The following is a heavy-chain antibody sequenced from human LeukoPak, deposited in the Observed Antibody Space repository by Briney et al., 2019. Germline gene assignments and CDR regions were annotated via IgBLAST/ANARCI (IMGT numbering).Heavy chain of an antibody. D-gene: IGHD2/OR15-2a*01. CDR3: AKSNRGEHANMNAFDI. V-gene: IGHV3-9*01. Sequence: GRSLRLSCAASGFSFDDYAMRCVRQPPGKGLGWVSGISWNSGSMGYADSVKGRFTISRDNAKNSLYLQMNSLRAEDTALYYCAKSNRGEHANMNAFDIWGQGTMVTVSS. CDR1: GFSFDDYA. J-gene: IGHJ3*02. CDR2: ISWNSGSM.